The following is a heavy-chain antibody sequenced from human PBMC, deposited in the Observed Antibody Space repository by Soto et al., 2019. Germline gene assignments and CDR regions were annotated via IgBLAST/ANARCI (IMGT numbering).Heavy chain of an antibody. Sequence: QTGGSLRLSCAASGFTFGSFWMDWVRQAPGKGLEWVANINPDGSEKRYVDSVKGRFTISRDNAKNSLYLQMTSLTAEDSALYYYSRSLDSWGQGARVTVSS. J-gene: IGHJ4*02. V-gene: IGHV3-7*01. CDR2: INPDGSEK. CDR1: GFTFGSFW. CDR3: SRSLDS.